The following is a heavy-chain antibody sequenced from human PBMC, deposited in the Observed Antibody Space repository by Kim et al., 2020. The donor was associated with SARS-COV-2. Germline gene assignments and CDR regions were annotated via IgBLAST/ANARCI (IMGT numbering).Heavy chain of an antibody. CDR2: IYYSGST. CDR3: ARGTDNWNYVPYYFDY. Sequence: SETLSLTCTVSGGSISSYYWSWIRQPPGKGLEWIGYIYYSGSTNYNPSLKSRVTISVDTSKNQFSLKLSSVTAADTAVYYCARGTDNWNYVPYYFDYWGQGTLVTVSS. J-gene: IGHJ4*02. D-gene: IGHD1-7*01. V-gene: IGHV4-59*13. CDR1: GGSISSYY.